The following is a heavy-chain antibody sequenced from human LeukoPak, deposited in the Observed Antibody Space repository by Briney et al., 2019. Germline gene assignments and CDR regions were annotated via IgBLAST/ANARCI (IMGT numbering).Heavy chain of an antibody. Sequence: PGGSLRLSCAASGFTFSGSAMHWVRQASGKGLEWVGRIRSKANSYATAYAASVKGRFTISRDDSKNTPYLQMNSLKTEDTAVYYCTSPSTGYSSGWATSTLDYWGQGTLVTVSS. D-gene: IGHD6-19*01. CDR3: TSPSTGYSSGWATSTLDY. V-gene: IGHV3-73*01. CDR1: GFTFSGSA. CDR2: IRSKANSYAT. J-gene: IGHJ4*02.